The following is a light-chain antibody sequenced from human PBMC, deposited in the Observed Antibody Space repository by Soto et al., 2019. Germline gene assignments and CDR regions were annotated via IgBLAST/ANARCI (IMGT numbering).Light chain of an antibody. CDR1: SSNIGAGYY. V-gene: IGLV1-40*01. Sequence: QSVLTQPPSVSGAPGQRVTISCTGNSSNIGAGYYVHWYQQLPGTAPKLLIYGNSNRPAGVPDRFSGSKSGTSASLAITGLQAEDVADYSCQSFDRSLSRVFRGGTEVTVL. CDR2: GNS. CDR3: QSFDRSLSRV. J-gene: IGLJ3*02.